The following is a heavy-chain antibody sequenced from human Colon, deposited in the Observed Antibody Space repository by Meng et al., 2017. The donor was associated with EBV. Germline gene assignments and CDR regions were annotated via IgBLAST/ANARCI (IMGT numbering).Heavy chain of an antibody. CDR2: IYYTGST. V-gene: IGHV4-30-4*01. J-gene: IGHJ4*02. Sequence: QVRLQVSGPGLVKPSQTLSLTCTASGGAINSGDYYWSWIRQPPGKGLEWIGYIYYTGSTYYNPSLKSRVTISMDTSKNQFSLRLSSVTAADTAVYYCARNYYFDYWGQGTLVTVSS. CDR1: GGAINSGDYY. CDR3: ARNYYFDY.